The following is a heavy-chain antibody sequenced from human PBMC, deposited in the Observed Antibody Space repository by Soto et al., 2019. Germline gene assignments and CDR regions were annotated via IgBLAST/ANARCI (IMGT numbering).Heavy chain of an antibody. CDR2: INPNSGGT. Sequence: GASVKVSCKASGYTFTSYYMHWVRQAPGQGLEWMGWINPNSGGTNYAQKFQGRVTMTRDTSISTAYMELSRLRSDDTAVYYCARDIWVAARGTYYFDYWGQGTLVTVYS. J-gene: IGHJ4*02. D-gene: IGHD6-6*01. V-gene: IGHV1-2*02. CDR1: GYTFTSYY. CDR3: ARDIWVAARGTYYFDY.